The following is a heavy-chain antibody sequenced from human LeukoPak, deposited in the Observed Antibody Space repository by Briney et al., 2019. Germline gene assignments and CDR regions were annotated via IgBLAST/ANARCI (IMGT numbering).Heavy chain of an antibody. V-gene: IGHV4-4*07. CDR3: ARDRCSGGSCYSTPPYYFDY. CDR2: IHISGST. CDR1: GGSMNSSY. Sequence: PSETLSLTCTVSGGSMNSSYWTWVRQSAGKGLEWIGRIHISGSTNYSPSLKSRVTMSVDTSKNQFSLKLSSVTAADTAVYYCARDRCSGGSCYSTPPYYFDYWGQGTLVTVSS. J-gene: IGHJ4*02. D-gene: IGHD2-15*01.